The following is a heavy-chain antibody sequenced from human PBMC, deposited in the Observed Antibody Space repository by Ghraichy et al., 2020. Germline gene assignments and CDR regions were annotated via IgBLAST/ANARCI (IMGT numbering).Heavy chain of an antibody. V-gene: IGHV4-39*01. J-gene: IGHJ4*02. CDR3: ASPYYYDSSGYYY. CDR1: GGSISSSSYY. CDR2: IYYSGST. D-gene: IGHD3-22*01. Sequence: SETLSLTCTVSGGSISSSSYYWGWIRQPPGKGLEWIGSIYYSGSTYYNPSLKSRVTISVDTSKNQFSLKLSSVTATDTAVYYCASPYYYDSSGYYYWGQGALVTVSS.